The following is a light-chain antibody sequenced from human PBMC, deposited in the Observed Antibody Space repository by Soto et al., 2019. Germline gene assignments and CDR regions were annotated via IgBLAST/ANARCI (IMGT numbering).Light chain of an antibody. J-gene: IGKJ1*01. Sequence: DIVMTQSPDSLAVSLGERATINCKSSQSVLYSSNNKNYLAWYQQKTGQPPKLLIYWASTPQSGVPDRFSGRGSGTDSTLTVSSLQAEDVAVYYCQHYYSTPWFGLGAKVEIK. CDR2: WAS. V-gene: IGKV4-1*01. CDR3: QHYYSTPW. CDR1: QSVLYSSNNKNY.